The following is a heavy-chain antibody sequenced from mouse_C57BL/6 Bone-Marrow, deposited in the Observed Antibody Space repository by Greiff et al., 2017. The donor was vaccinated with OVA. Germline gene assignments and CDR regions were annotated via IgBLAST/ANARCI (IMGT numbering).Heavy chain of an antibody. V-gene: IGHV3-6*01. J-gene: IGHJ2*01. Sequence: EVKLQESGPGLVKPSQSLSLTCSVTGYSITSGYYWNWIRQFPGNKLEWMGYISYDGSNNYNPSLKNRISITRDTSKNQFFLKLNSVTTEDTATYYCARDDYYGSSVDYWGQGTTLTVSS. CDR2: ISYDGSN. CDR1: GYSITSGYY. CDR3: ARDDYYGSSVDY. D-gene: IGHD1-1*01.